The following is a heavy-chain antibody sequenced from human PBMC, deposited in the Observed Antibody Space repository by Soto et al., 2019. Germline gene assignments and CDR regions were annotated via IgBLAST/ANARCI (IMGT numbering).Heavy chain of an antibody. CDR2: ISSSSSYT. Sequence: PGGSLRLSCAASGFTFSDYYMSWIRQAPGKGLEWVSYISSSSSYTNYADSVKGRFTISRGNSKNTLYLQMNSLRAEDMAVYYCAGAIERVLLWFGELLSEFDIWGQGTMVTVSS. CDR1: GFTFSDYY. D-gene: IGHD3-10*01. J-gene: IGHJ3*02. V-gene: IGHV3-11*06. CDR3: AGAIERVLLWFGELLSEFDI.